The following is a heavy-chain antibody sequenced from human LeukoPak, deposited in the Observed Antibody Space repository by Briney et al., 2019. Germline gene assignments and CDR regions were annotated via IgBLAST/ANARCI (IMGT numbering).Heavy chain of an antibody. J-gene: IGHJ6*02. CDR3: ARARPWDSSRSYYFGMDV. V-gene: IGHV3-23*01. D-gene: IGHD3-22*01. Sequence: WGSLRLSCEASGFTFSSYAIRWVRQAPGTGLEWVSSIPGSGGATYYADSVRGRFSISRDSSKNTVYLQMNSLRDEDTAVYYCARARPWDSSRSYYFGMDVWGHGTTVTVSS. CDR2: IPGSGGAT. CDR1: GFTFSSYA.